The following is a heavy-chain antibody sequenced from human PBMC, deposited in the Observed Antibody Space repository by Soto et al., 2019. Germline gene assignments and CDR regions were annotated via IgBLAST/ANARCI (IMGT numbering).Heavy chain of an antibody. Sequence: EVQLVESGGGLVKPGGSLRLSCAASGFIFSDYSMNWIRQAPGKGLEWVASISSDDNYIYYRDSVEGRFTISRDNAKNSLYLQMTSLGADDTAVYYCARGRTCKGASCYGGGDYWGQGTLVTVSS. CDR1: GFIFSDYS. CDR3: ARGRTCKGASCYGGGDY. V-gene: IGHV3-21*02. D-gene: IGHD2-15*01. CDR2: ISSDDNYI. J-gene: IGHJ4*02.